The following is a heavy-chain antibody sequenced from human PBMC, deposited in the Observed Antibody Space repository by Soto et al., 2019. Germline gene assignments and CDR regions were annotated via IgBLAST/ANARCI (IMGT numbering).Heavy chain of an antibody. D-gene: IGHD3-22*01. CDR1: GGTFSSYT. V-gene: IGHV1-69*02. CDR3: ARWAGSNYYDSSGYFTDY. J-gene: IGHJ4*02. Sequence: ASVKVSCKASGGTFSSYTISWVRQAPGQGLEWMGRIIPILGIANYAQKFQGRVTITADKSTSTAYMELSSLRSEDTAVYYCARWAGSNYYDSSGYFTDYWGQGTLVTVSS. CDR2: IIPILGIA.